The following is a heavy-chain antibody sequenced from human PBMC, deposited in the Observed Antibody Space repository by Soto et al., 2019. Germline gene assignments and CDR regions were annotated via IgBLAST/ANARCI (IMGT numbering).Heavy chain of an antibody. D-gene: IGHD3-3*01. CDR2: TYYRSKWYN. CDR3: ASVIVYDFWSGYTSSFDY. V-gene: IGHV6-1*01. CDR1: GDSVSSNSAA. Sequence: PSQTLSLTCAISGDSVSSNSAAWNWIRQSPSRGLEWLGRTYYRSKWYNDYAVSVKSRITINLDTSKNQFSLQLNSVTPEDTAVYYCASVIVYDFWSGYTSSFDYWGQGTLVTVSS. J-gene: IGHJ4*02.